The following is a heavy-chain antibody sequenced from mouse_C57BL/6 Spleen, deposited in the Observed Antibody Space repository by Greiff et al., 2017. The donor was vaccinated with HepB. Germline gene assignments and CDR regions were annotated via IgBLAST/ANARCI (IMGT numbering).Heavy chain of an antibody. V-gene: IGHV1-69*01. CDR2: IDPSDSYT. J-gene: IGHJ2*01. Sequence: VQLQQPGAELVMPGASVKLSCKASGYTFTSYWMHWVKQRPGQGLEWIGEIDPSDSYTNYNQKFKGKSTLTVDKSSSTAYMQLSSLTSEDSAVYYCARDQGVVASFDYWGQGTTLTVSS. CDR3: ARDQGVVASFDY. D-gene: IGHD1-1*01. CDR1: GYTFTSYW.